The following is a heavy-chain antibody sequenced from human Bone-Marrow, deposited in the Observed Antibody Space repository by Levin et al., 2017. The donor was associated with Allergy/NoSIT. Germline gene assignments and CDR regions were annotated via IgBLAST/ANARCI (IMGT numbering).Heavy chain of an antibody. V-gene: IGHV1-2*02. D-gene: IGHD2-21*01. J-gene: IGHJ4*02. CDR3: ARDIPASIYNADY. CDR2: INVNSGAT. CDR1: GYTFTGYY. Sequence: GASVKVSCKASGYTFTGYYMHWVRQAPGQTFEWMGWINVNSGATNYAHKFQGRVTMTRDTSVSTVYMELTRLNPDDTAVYYCARDIPASIYNADYWGQGTMVTVSS.